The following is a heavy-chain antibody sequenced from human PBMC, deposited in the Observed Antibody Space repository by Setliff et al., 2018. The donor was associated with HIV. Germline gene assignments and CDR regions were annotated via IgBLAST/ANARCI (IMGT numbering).Heavy chain of an antibody. D-gene: IGHD3-22*01. Sequence: PSETLSLTCIVSGGSINSTSYYWGWIRQPLGQGLEWIGSISYSGDTFYNTSLKTRITISVDTSKNHLSLKVSSLTAADTAVYYCARAPYYDYRGLAVYYFDYWGQGTQVTVSS. J-gene: IGHJ4*02. CDR2: ISYSGDT. CDR1: GGSINSTSYY. V-gene: IGHV4-39*07. CDR3: ARAPYYDYRGLAVYYFDY.